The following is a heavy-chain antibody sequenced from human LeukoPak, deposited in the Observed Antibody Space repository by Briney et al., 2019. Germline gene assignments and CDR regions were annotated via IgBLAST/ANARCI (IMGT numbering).Heavy chain of an antibody. V-gene: IGHV3-48*02. CDR3: ARRAYGDDSFDY. CDR2: ITSGSSPI. D-gene: IGHD4-17*01. CDR1: GFTFRSYS. Sequence: PGGFLRLSCAASGFTFRSYSMNWVRQAPGKGLEWVSYITSGSSPIYYADSVKGRFTISRDNAKNSLYLQMNSLRDKDTAVYYCARRAYGDDSFDYWGQGTLVTVSS. J-gene: IGHJ4*02.